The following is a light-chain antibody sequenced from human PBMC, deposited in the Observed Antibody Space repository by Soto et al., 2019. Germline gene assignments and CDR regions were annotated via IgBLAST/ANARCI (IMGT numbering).Light chain of an antibody. Sequence: QLVLTQPPSASGTPGHRVTMSCSGSSTNIGSNPVNWYQQLPGTAPKTLIYSNNQRPSGVPDRFSGSKSGTSASLAISGLQSEDEADYYCGAWDDRLNGVVFGGGTKLTVL. V-gene: IGLV1-44*01. CDR2: SNN. CDR1: STNIGSNP. CDR3: GAWDDRLNGVV. J-gene: IGLJ3*02.